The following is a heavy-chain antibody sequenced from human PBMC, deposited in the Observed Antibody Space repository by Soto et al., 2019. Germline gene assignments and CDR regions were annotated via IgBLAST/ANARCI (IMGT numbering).Heavy chain of an antibody. CDR2: ISYEGSAQ. Sequence: GGSLRLSCTASGFTFSTFGMHWVRQAPGKGLEWLTVISYEGSAQHYADSVKGRFTISRDNSKNTLYLQMNSLRTEDTAVYYCAKESTPMVATSLDYWGQGILVTVS. J-gene: IGHJ4*02. CDR1: GFTFSTFG. CDR3: AKESTPMVATSLDY. V-gene: IGHV3-30*18. D-gene: IGHD5-12*01.